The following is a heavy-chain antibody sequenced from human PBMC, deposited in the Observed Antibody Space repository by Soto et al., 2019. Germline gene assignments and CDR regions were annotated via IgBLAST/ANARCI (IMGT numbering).Heavy chain of an antibody. V-gene: IGHV3-30*18. J-gene: IGHJ6*02. CDR2: ISYDGRNK. Sequence: QVQLVESGGGVVQPGRSRRLSCAASGFTFSSYGMHWVRQAPGKGLEWVAVISYDGRNKYYDDSVKGRCTISRDNSKNRLNLQMNSMRAEDTAVYYCAKDQGITGTTDYYYCMDVWGQGTTVTVSS. D-gene: IGHD1-7*01. CDR3: AKDQGITGTTDYYYCMDV. CDR1: GFTFSSYG.